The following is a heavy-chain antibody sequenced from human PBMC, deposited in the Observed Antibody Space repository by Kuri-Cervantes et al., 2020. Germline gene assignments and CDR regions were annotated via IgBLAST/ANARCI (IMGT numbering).Heavy chain of an antibody. V-gene: IGHV4-34*01. CDR2: INHRGST. Sequence: ESLKISCAVYDGSFSDHYWTWIRQPQGKGLEWIGEINHRGSTKYSPSLKSRVNIPVDTSKNQFSLRLSSVTAADTAVYYCARGRRDSSWNYFDYWGQGTLVTVSS. D-gene: IGHD6-13*01. J-gene: IGHJ4*02. CDR1: DGSFSDHY. CDR3: ARGRRDSSWNYFDY.